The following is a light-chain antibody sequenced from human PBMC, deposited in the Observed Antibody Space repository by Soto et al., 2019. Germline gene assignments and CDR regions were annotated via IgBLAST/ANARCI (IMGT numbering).Light chain of an antibody. CDR1: QSVSSSY. J-gene: IGKJ5*01. CDR2: GAS. V-gene: IGKV3-20*01. CDR3: QQYGSSPPIT. Sequence: EILLTQSPGTLSLSPGERATLSCRASQSVSSSYLAWYQQKPGQAPRLLIYGASSRANGIPDRFSGSVSGTDFTLTISRLEPEDFAVYYCQQYGSSPPITFGQGTRLEIK.